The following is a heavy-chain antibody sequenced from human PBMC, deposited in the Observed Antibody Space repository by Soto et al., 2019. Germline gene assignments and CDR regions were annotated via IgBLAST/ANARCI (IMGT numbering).Heavy chain of an antibody. D-gene: IGHD1-1*01. V-gene: IGHV4-59*01. CDR2: ISYRGST. J-gene: IGHJ5*02. CDR1: GDSISNYY. Sequence: SETLSLTCTVPGDSISNYYWSWIRQPPGKGLEWIGSISYRGSTYYNPSLKSRVTISVDTSKNQFSLKLSSVTAADTAVYYCARLHTGNGWFDPWGQGTLVTVSS. CDR3: ARLHTGNGWFDP.